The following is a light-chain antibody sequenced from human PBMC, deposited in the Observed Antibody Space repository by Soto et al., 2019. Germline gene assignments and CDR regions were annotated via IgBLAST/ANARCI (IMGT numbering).Light chain of an antibody. CDR2: AAS. Sequence: DIQMTQSPSSLSASVGDRVTITCRASQSISSYLNWYQQKPGKAPKLLIYAASSLQSGVPSRFSGSGSGTDFTLTISSLQPEDFATYYCQQSYSTPIWTFCQGTKVEIK. J-gene: IGKJ1*01. CDR1: QSISSY. CDR3: QQSYSTPIWT. V-gene: IGKV1-39*01.